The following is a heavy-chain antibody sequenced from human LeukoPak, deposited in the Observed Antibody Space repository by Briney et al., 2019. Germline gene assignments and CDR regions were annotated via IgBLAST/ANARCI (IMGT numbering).Heavy chain of an antibody. D-gene: IGHD6-19*01. CDR2: IRDDGSNK. CDR1: GFTFSSYG. J-gene: IGHJ4*02. CDR3: ARILSSGWGELGY. V-gene: IGHV3-30*02. Sequence: PGGSLRLSCAASGFTFSSYGMHWVRQAPGKGLEWVAFIRDDGSNKYYADSVKGRFTTSRDNSNNTLYLQMNSLRAEDTAVYYCARILSSGWGELGYWGQGTLVTVSS.